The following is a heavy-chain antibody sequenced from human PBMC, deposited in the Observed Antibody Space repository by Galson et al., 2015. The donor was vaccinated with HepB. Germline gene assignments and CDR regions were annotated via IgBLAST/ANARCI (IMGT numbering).Heavy chain of an antibody. Sequence: SLRLSCAGSGFTFGDYGMSWIRQAPGKGLEWASFIRSKVYGGTTEYAASVKGRFLISRDDSKNIVYLQMNSLKTEDTAVYYCTRDIFGGSLPDYWGQGTLVTVSS. CDR2: IRSKVYGGTT. J-gene: IGHJ4*02. V-gene: IGHV3-49*03. D-gene: IGHD3-16*01. CDR1: GFTFGDYG. CDR3: TRDIFGGSLPDY.